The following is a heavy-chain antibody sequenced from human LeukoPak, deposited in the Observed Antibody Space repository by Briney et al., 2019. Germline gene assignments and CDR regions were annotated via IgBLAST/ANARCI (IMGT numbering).Heavy chain of an antibody. J-gene: IGHJ4*02. CDR3: ARVSVTKESHFDY. D-gene: IGHD2-8*01. Sequence: SETLSLTCFVSGGSIISSSYYWGWIRQPPVKWLEWLGSIYYSGSTYYNPSLKSRVTISVDTSKNQFSLKLSSVTAADTAVYYCARVSVTKESHFDYWGQGTLVTVSS. CDR2: IYYSGST. V-gene: IGHV4-39*07. CDR1: GGSIISSSYY.